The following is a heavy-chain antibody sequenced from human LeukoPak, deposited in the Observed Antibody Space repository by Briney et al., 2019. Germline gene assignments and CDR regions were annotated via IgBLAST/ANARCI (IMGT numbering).Heavy chain of an antibody. V-gene: IGHV3-53*01. CDR3: AKGSLGTPFDY. CDR2: IHSGGTT. D-gene: IGHD1-1*01. Sequence: TGGSLRLSCAASGFAVTNTFMTWVRQAPGKGLEWVSVIHSGGTTDYAGSVKGRFTISRDKSKNTLYLQMNSLRAEDTAVYYCAKGSLGTPFDYWGQGTLVTVSS. J-gene: IGHJ4*02. CDR1: GFAVTNTF.